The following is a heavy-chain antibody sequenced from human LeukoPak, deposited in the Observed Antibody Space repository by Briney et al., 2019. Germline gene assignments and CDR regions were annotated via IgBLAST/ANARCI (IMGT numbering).Heavy chain of an antibody. CDR2: IIPILGIA. J-gene: IGHJ6*02. D-gene: IGHD2-2*01. CDR3: ARVSFFCSSTSCYVSDYYYGMDV. CDR1: GGTFSSYA. Sequence: SVKVSCKASGGTFSSYAISWVRQAPGQGLEWMGRIIPILGIANYAQKFQGRVTITADKSTSTAYMELSSLRSEDTAVYYCARVSFFCSSTSCYVSDYYYGMDVWGQGTTVTVSS. V-gene: IGHV1-69*04.